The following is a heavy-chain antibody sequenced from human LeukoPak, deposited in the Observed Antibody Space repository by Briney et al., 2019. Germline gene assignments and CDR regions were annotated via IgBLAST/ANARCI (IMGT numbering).Heavy chain of an antibody. J-gene: IGHJ6*03. CDR1: GGSINSSSYY. CDR3: ARDSNYYYYMDV. V-gene: IGHV4-39*07. Sequence: SETLSLTCTVSGGSINSSSYYWGWIRQPPGKGLEWIGSIYYSGSTYYNPSLKSRVTISVDTSKNQFSLKLSSVTAADTAVYYCARDSNYYYYMDVWGKGTTVTVSS. CDR2: IYYSGST.